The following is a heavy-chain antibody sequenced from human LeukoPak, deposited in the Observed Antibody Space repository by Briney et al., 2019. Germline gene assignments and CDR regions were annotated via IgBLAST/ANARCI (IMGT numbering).Heavy chain of an antibody. V-gene: IGHV4-34*01. Sequence: SETLSLTCAVYGGSFSGYYWSWIRQPPGKGLEWIGEINHSGSTNYNPSLKSRVTISVDTSKNRFSLKLSSVTAADTAVYYCARGRRAAASVNFDYWGQGTLVTVSS. CDR3: ARGRRAAASVNFDY. CDR2: INHSGST. CDR1: GGSFSGYY. D-gene: IGHD6-13*01. J-gene: IGHJ4*02.